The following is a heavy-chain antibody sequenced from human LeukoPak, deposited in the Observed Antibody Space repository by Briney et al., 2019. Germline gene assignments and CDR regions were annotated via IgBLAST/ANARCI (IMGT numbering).Heavy chain of an antibody. J-gene: IGHJ4*02. Sequence: SETLSLTGTVSDGSISSSSYYWGWIRQPPGKRLEWIGSIYYSGSTYYNPSLKSRVTISVDTSKNQFSLKLSSVTAADTAVYYCARLGVGATDYWGQGTLVTVSS. CDR1: DGSISSSSYY. D-gene: IGHD1-26*01. CDR2: IYYSGST. V-gene: IGHV4-39*01. CDR3: ARLGVGATDY.